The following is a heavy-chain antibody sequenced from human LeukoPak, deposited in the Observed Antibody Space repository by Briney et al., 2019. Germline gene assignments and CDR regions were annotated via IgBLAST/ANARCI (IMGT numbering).Heavy chain of an antibody. CDR2: ISSSGSTI. CDR1: GFTFSSYE. Sequence: GGSLRLSCAASGFTFSSYEMNWVRQAPGKGLEWVSYISSSGSTIYYADSVKGRFTISRDNAKNSLYLQMNSLRAEDTAVYYCAKDRYYYDSSGYLSSWGQGTLVTVSS. V-gene: IGHV3-48*03. CDR3: AKDRYYYDSSGYLSS. D-gene: IGHD3-22*01. J-gene: IGHJ5*02.